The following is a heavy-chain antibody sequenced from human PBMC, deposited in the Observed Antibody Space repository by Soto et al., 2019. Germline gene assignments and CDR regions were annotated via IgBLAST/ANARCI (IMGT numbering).Heavy chain of an antibody. CDR1: GGSISSGDYY. Sequence: KPSETLSLTCTVSGGSISSGDYYWSWIRQPPGKGLEWIGYIYYSGSTYYNPSLKSRVTISVDTSKNQFSLKLSSVTAADTAVYYCARDHQAPSMLYEYGMDVWGQGTTVTVSS. CDR2: IYYSGST. D-gene: IGHD2-8*01. J-gene: IGHJ6*02. CDR3: ARDHQAPSMLYEYGMDV. V-gene: IGHV4-30-4*01.